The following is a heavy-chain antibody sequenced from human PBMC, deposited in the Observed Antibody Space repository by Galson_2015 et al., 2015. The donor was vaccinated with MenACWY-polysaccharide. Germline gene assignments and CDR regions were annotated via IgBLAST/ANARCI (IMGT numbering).Heavy chain of an antibody. V-gene: IGHV3-13*01. CDR3: ARKASSAPLLMYSFNV. CDR2: IDTSGDT. D-gene: IGHD6-19*01. CDR1: GFTFSRYE. Sequence: SLRLSCAASGFTFSRYEMHWVRHVTRKGLEWVSAIDTSGDTYYPDSVKGRFTISRENAKNSLYLQRNSLRAGDTAVYYCARKASSAPLLMYSFNVWGQGTMPTASS. J-gene: IGHJ3*01.